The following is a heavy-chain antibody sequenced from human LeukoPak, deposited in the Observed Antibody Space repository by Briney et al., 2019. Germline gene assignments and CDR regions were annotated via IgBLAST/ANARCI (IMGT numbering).Heavy chain of an antibody. D-gene: IGHD1-26*01. CDR2: INPNSGGT. CDR3: ARELSGSSDFDY. Sequence: ASVKVSCKASGYTFTGYYIHWVRQAPGQGLEWMGWINPNSGGTNYAQKFQGRVTTTRDTSTSTVYMELSSLRSEDTAVYYCARELSGSSDFDYWGQGTLVTVSS. CDR1: GYTFTGYY. J-gene: IGHJ4*02. V-gene: IGHV1-2*02.